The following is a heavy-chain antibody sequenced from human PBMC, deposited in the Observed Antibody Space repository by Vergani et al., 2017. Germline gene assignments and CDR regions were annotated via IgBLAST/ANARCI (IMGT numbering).Heavy chain of an antibody. J-gene: IGHJ4*02. V-gene: IGHV3-23*01. D-gene: IGHD1-26*01. CDR3: VKGAGSYENFFDS. CDR1: GFTFSTYA. Sequence: EVQLLESGGSLKQPGGSVRLSCAASGFTFSTYAMHWVRQAPGKGLEWVSALTGGGGSTYYADSFKGRFIISRDNSRDTLYLQMNSLRPGDTATYYCVKGAGSYENFFDSWGQGTLVTVSS. CDR2: LTGGGGST.